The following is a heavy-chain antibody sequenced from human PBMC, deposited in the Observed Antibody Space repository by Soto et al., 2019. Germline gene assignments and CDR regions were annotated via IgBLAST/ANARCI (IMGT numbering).Heavy chain of an antibody. CDR3: ASTDVLEAHHYYYGMDV. D-gene: IGHD6-6*01. V-gene: IGHV1-69*02. J-gene: IGHJ6*02. CDR1: GGTFSSYT. CDR2: IIPILGIA. Sequence: QVQLVQSGAEVKKPGCSVKVSCKASGGTFSSYTISWVRQAPGQGLEWMGRIIPILGIANYAQKFQGRVTITADKSTSTAYMELSSLSSEDTAVYYCASTDVLEAHHYYYGMDVWGQGTTVTVSS.